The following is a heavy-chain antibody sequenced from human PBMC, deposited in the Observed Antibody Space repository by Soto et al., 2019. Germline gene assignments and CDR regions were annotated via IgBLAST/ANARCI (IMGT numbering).Heavy chain of an antibody. D-gene: IGHD4-17*01. J-gene: IGHJ5*02. V-gene: IGHV4-31*03. Sequence: QVQLQESGPGLVKPSQTLSLTCTVSGGSISSGGYYWSWIRQHPGKGLEWIGYIYYSGSTYYNPYLKSRVTISVDTSKNQFSLKLSSVTAADTAVYYCAREATVTISGWFDPWGQGNLVTVSS. CDR2: IYYSGST. CDR3: AREATVTISGWFDP. CDR1: GGSISSGGYY.